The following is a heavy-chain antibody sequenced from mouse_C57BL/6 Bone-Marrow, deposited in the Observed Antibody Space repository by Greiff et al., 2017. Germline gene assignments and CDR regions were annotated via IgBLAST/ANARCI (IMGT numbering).Heavy chain of an antibody. J-gene: IGHJ1*03. CDR1: GYTFTSYW. Sequence: VKLQQPGAELVKPGASVKLSCKASGYTFTSYWMHWVKQRPGRGLEWIGRIDPNSGGTKYNEKFKSKATLTVDKPSSTAYMQLSSLTSEDSAVYYCARSEGAYDGYYQSYWYFDVWGTGTTVTVSS. D-gene: IGHD2-3*01. CDR3: ARSEGAYDGYYQSYWYFDV. CDR2: IDPNSGGT. V-gene: IGHV1-72*01.